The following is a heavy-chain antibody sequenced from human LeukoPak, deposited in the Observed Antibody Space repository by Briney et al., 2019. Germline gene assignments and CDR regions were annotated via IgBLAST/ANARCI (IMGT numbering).Heavy chain of an antibody. V-gene: IGHV3-21*01. CDR1: GFTFSTYN. CDR2: ITSSSSYV. J-gene: IGHJ4*02. D-gene: IGHD3-16*01. Sequence: GGSLRLSCEASGFTFSTYNMNWVRQAPGKRLEWVSSITSSSSYVFYADSVKGRFTISRDNAKNSLYLQMNSLRVEDTAVYFCARDHLYYEISGPRFDYWGQGTRVTVSS. CDR3: ARDHLYYEISGPRFDY.